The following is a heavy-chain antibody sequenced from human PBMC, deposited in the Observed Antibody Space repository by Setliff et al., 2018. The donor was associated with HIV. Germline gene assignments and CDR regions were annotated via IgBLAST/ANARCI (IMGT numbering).Heavy chain of an antibody. CDR2: IIHILGIR. Sequence: VNVSCKASGGTFDSHAISWVRQAPGQGFEWMGGIIHILGIRNYAQKFQGRVIITTDESTGTAYMELSSLKDDDTAIYYCARPAPLLGTSPANNAFDIWGQGTTVTVSS. CDR1: GGTFDSHA. D-gene: IGHD3-10*01. CDR3: ARPAPLLGTSPANNAFDI. J-gene: IGHJ3*02. V-gene: IGHV1-69*10.